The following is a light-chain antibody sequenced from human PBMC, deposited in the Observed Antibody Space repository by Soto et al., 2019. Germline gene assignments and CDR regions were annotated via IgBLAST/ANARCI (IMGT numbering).Light chain of an antibody. CDR2: YDD. CDR1: SSNIGNNG. J-gene: IGLJ2*01. V-gene: IGLV1-36*01. Sequence: QAVVTQTPSVSAAPRQRVTISCSGSSSNIGNNGVSWYQQLPGKAPKLLIYYDDLLPSGVSDRFSGSKSGTSASLAIGGLQSEDEADYYCVTWDDSMHTGVVFGGGTKVTVL. CDR3: VTWDDSMHTGVV.